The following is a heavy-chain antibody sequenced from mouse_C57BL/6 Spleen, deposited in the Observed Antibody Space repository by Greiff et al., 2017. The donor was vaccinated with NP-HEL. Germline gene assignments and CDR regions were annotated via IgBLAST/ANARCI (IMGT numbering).Heavy chain of an antibody. CDR1: GFTFSDYG. CDR3: ARAWAGTEYFDY. J-gene: IGHJ2*01. CDR2: ISSGSSTI. Sequence: EVKLMESGGGLVKPGGSLKLSCAASGFTFSDYGMHWVRQAPEKGLEWVAYISSGSSTIYYADTVKGRFTISRDNAKNTLFLQMTSLRSEDTAMYYCARAWAGTEYFDYWGQGTTLTVSS. V-gene: IGHV5-17*01. D-gene: IGHD4-1*01.